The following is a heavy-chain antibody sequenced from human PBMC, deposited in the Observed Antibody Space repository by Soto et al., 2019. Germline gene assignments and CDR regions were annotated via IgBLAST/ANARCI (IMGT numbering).Heavy chain of an antibody. J-gene: IGHJ6*02. V-gene: IGHV4-30-2*01. CDR1: GGSISSGGYS. CDR2: IYHSGST. CDR3: ARDDRREGDGGMDV. Sequence: QPQLQESGSGLVKPSQTLSLTCAVSGGSISSGGYSWSWIRQPPGKGLEWIGYIYHSGSTYYNPSLKSRVTISVDRSKNQFSLKLSSVTAADTAVYYCARDDRREGDGGMDVWGQGTTVTVSS. D-gene: IGHD3-16*01.